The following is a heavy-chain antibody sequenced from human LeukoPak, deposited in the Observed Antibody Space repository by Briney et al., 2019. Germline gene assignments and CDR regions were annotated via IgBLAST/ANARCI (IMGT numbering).Heavy chain of an antibody. D-gene: IGHD1-14*01. CDR1: GGSFSGHY. Sequence: SETLSLTCAVYGGSFSGHYWTWIRQPPGKGLEWIGEINHSGSTNYNPSLKSRVTVSVDTSKNQFSLKLSSVTAADTAVYYCARFPGGAEYRHYYYMDVWGTGTTVTVSS. CDR2: INHSGST. V-gene: IGHV4-34*01. J-gene: IGHJ6*03. CDR3: ARFPGGAEYRHYYYMDV.